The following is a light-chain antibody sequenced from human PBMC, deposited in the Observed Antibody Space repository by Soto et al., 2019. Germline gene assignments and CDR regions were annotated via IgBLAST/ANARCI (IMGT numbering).Light chain of an antibody. CDR3: CSYAGSSTYV. CDR2: EGS. V-gene: IGLV2-23*01. J-gene: IGLJ1*01. Sequence: QSVLTQPASVSGSPGQSITISCTGTSSDVGSYNLVSWYQQHPGKAQKLMINEGSKRPSGVSKRFSGSKSGNTASLTISGFQAEDEADYYCCSYAGSSTYVFGTGTRSPS. CDR1: SSDVGSYNL.